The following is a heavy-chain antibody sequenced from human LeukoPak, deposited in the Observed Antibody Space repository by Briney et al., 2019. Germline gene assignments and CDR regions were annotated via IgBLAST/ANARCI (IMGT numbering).Heavy chain of an antibody. D-gene: IGHD3-9*01. CDR1: GYTFTSYY. V-gene: IGHV1-46*01. CDR2: INPSGGST. CDR3: ARWADYDILTDYYAFDI. Sequence: ASVKVSCKAPGYTFTSYYMHWVRQAPGQGLEWMGIINPSGGSTSYAQKFQGRVTMTRDMSTSTVYMELSSLRSEDTAVYYCARWADYDILTDYYAFDIWGQGTMVTVSS. J-gene: IGHJ3*02.